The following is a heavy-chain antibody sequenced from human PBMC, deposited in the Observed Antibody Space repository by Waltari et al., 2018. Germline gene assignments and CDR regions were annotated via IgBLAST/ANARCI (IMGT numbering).Heavy chain of an antibody. CDR2: INHSGST. CDR3: ARYIVVVPADDAFDI. CDR1: GGSFSGYY. J-gene: IGHJ3*02. D-gene: IGHD2-2*01. Sequence: QVQLQQWGAGLLKPSETLSLTCAVYGGSFSGYYWSWIRQPPGKGLEWIGEINHSGSTNYNPSLKSRVTISVDTSKNQFSLKLSSVTAADTAVYYCARYIVVVPADDAFDIWGQGTMVTVSS. V-gene: IGHV4-34*01.